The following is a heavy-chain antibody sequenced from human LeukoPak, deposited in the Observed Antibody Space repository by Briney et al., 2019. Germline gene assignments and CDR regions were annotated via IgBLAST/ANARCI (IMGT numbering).Heavy chain of an antibody. CDR2: IYYSGST. J-gene: IGHJ3*02. Sequence: SETLSLTSTVSGGSISSYYWSWIRQPPGKGLEWIGYIYYSGSTNYNPSLKSRVTISVDTSKNQFSLKLSSVTAADTAVYYCARERIGQDAFDIWGQGTMVIVSS. CDR1: GGSISSYY. V-gene: IGHV4-59*01. D-gene: IGHD2/OR15-2a*01. CDR3: ARERIGQDAFDI.